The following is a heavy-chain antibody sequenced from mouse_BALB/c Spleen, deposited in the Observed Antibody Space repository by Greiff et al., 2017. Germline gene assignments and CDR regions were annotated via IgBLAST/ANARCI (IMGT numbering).Heavy chain of an antibody. CDR2: INPSTGYT. D-gene: IGHD1-1*01. J-gene: IGHJ1*01. CDR3: ASVTVVAGGDV. V-gene: IGHV1-7*01. Sequence: QVQLQQSGAELAKPGASVKMSCKASGYTFTSYWMHWVKQRPGQGLEWIGYINPSTGYTEYNQKFKDKATLTADKSSSTAYMQLSSLTSEDSAVYYCASVTVVAGGDVWGAGTTVTVSS. CDR1: GYTFTSYW.